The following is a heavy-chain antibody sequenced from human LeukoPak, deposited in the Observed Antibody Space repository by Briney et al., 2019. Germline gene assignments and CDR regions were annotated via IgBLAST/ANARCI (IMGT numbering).Heavy chain of an antibody. J-gene: IGHJ3*02. CDR2: INPNSGNT. CDR3: AKSNGYGLIDI. Sequence: ASVKLSCKASRYTYTSYDINWVRQATRQRLECMGWINPNSGNTGYAQKFQGRVTITRNTSISTAYMELSSLRSEDTAVYYCAKSNGYGLIDIWGQGTMVTVSS. D-gene: IGHD3-22*01. CDR1: RYTYTSYD. V-gene: IGHV1-8*03.